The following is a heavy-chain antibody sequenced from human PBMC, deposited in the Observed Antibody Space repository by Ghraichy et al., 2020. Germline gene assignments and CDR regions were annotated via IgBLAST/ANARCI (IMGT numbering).Heavy chain of an antibody. Sequence: GESLNISCAASGFTFSSYSMNWVRQAPGKGLEWVSSISSSSSYIYYADSVKGRFTISRDNAKNSLYLQMNSLRAEDTAVYYCAAVRGYDNAFDIWGQGTMVTVSS. CDR1: GFTFSSYS. V-gene: IGHV3-21*01. D-gene: IGHD5-12*01. CDR3: AAVRGYDNAFDI. J-gene: IGHJ3*02. CDR2: ISSSSSYI.